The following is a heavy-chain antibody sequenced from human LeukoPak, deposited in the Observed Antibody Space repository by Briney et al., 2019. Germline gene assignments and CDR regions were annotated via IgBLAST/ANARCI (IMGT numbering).Heavy chain of an antibody. CDR2: ISGSGGST. D-gene: IGHD6-6*01. V-gene: IGHV3-23*01. CDR3: AKDLIAGRYYFDY. Sequence: GGSLRLSCAASGFTFSSDAMSWVRQAPGKGLDSVSAISGSGGSTYYADSVKGRFTISRDNSKNTLYLQMNSLRAEDTAVYYCAKDLIAGRYYFDYWGQGTLVTVSS. J-gene: IGHJ4*02. CDR1: GFTFSSDA.